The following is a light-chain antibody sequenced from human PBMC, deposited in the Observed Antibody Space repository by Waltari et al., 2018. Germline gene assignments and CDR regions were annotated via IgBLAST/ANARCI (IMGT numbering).Light chain of an antibody. J-gene: IGKJ4*01. V-gene: IGKV1-5*01. CDR3: QQYVTTPSLT. CDR2: DAS. CDR1: QSISKW. Sequence: DIQMTQSPSTLSASVGDRVTITCRASQSISKWLAWYQQQPGKAPKLLIYDASSLQSGVPSRFSGSGSGTEFTLTINSLQAEDVAIYYCQQYVTTPSLTFGGGTKVEL.